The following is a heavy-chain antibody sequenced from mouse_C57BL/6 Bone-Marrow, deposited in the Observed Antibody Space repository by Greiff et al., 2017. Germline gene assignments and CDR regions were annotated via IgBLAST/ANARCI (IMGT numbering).Heavy chain of an antibody. CDR1: GFTFSDYG. V-gene: IGHV5-17*01. J-gene: IGHJ3*01. CDR3: ARGFPWFAY. Sequence: DVHLVESGGGLVKPGGSLKLSCAASGFTFSDYGMHWVRQAPEKGLEWVAYISSGSSTIYYADTVKGRFTISRDNAKNTLFLQMTSLRSEDTAMYYCARGFPWFAYWGQGTLVTVSA. CDR2: ISSGSSTI.